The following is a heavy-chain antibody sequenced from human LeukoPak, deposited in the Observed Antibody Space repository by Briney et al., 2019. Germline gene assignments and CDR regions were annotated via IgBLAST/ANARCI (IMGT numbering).Heavy chain of an antibody. J-gene: IGHJ4*02. Sequence: SETLSPTCTVSGASISGNYWTWIRQPPGKELEWIGYIYYTGNTNHYSGSTNYNPSLKSRVTISVDTSKNQFSLKLSSVTVSDTAVYYCAKDSNSYLDYWGQGTLVTVSS. V-gene: IGHV4-59*01. CDR1: GASISGNY. CDR3: AKDSNSYLDY. CDR2: IYYTGNTNHYSGST. D-gene: IGHD5-18*01.